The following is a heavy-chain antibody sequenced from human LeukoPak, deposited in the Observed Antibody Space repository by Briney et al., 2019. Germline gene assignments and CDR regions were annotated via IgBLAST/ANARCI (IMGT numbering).Heavy chain of an antibody. CDR3: ARVRGDYGEDYYYYYMDV. D-gene: IGHD4-17*01. CDR1: GGSLSRGSYS. CDR2: IYTSGST. V-gene: IGHV4-61*02. Sequence: SQTLSLTCTVAGGSLSRGSYSWSWIRQPAGKGLEWIGRIYTSGSTNYNPSLKSRVTISVDTSKNQFSLKLSSVTAADTAVYYCARVRGDYGEDYYYYYMDVWGKGTTVTISS. J-gene: IGHJ6*03.